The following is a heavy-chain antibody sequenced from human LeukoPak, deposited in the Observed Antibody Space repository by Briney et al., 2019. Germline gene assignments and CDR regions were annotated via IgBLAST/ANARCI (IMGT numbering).Heavy chain of an antibody. J-gene: IGHJ4*02. D-gene: IGHD2-15*01. V-gene: IGHV4-59*12. Sequence: PSETLSLTCTVSGGSISSYYWSWIRQPPGKGLEWIGYIYYSGSTNYNPSLKSRVTISVDTSKNQFSLKLSSVTAADTAVYHCARGQKVAAAPKKDFDYWGQGTLVTVSS. CDR1: GGSISSYY. CDR3: ARGQKVAAAPKKDFDY. CDR2: IYYSGST.